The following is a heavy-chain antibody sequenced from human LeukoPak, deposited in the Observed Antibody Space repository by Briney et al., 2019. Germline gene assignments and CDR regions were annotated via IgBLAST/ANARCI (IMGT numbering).Heavy chain of an antibody. V-gene: IGHV3-30-3*01. D-gene: IGHD2-15*01. Sequence: GRSLRLSCAASGFTFSSYAMHWVRQAPGKGLEWVAVISYDGSNKYYADSVKGRFTISRDNSKNTLCLQMNSLRAEDTAVYYCARQRLGCCSGGSCYSSHNWFDPWGQGTLVTVSS. J-gene: IGHJ5*02. CDR1: GFTFSSYA. CDR3: ARQRLGCCSGGSCYSSHNWFDP. CDR2: ISYDGSNK.